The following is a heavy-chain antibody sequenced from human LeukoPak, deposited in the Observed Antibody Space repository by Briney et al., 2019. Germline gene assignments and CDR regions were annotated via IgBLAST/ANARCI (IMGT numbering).Heavy chain of an antibody. CDR1: GGTFISYT. CDR2: IIPILGIA. D-gene: IGHD1-26*01. J-gene: IGHJ4*02. Sequence: GASVKVSCKASGGTFISYTISWVRQAPGQGLEWMGRIIPILGIANYAQKFQGRVTITADKSTSTAYMELSSLRSEDTAVYYCARGDSPVGATAGWGQGTLVTVSS. V-gene: IGHV1-69*02. CDR3: ARGDSPVGATAG.